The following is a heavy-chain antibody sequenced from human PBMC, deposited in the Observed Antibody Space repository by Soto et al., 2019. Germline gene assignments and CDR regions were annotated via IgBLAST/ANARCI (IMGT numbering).Heavy chain of an antibody. V-gene: IGHV3-23*01. Sequence: GGSLRLSCAASGFTFSTYAMTWVRQAPGRGLEWVSTILHDETPFYTDSVKGRFTISRDNVRGTLYLQMNGLRVEDAALSFCDKDPFTTSAQRFFFESWGQGSLVTVSS. J-gene: IGHJ4*02. D-gene: IGHD3-10*01. CDR1: GFTFSTYA. CDR3: DKDPFTTSAQRFFFES. CDR2: ILHDETP.